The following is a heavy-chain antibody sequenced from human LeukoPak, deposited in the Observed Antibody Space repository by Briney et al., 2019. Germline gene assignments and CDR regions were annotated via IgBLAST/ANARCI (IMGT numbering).Heavy chain of an antibody. D-gene: IGHD1-1*01. CDR2: IHSVGDA. J-gene: IGHJ4*02. Sequence: GGSLRLSCKVSGFTVSSNYMSWVRQAPGKGLEWVSIIHSVGDAFCADSVKGRFTISRDNSNNMVYLQMNSLTVEDTAVYYCARQGTGLDYWGQGTLVTVSS. V-gene: IGHV3-53*01. CDR1: GFTVSSNY. CDR3: ARQGTGLDY.